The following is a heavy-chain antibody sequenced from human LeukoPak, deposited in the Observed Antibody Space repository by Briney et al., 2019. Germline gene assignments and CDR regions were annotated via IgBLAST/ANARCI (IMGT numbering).Heavy chain of an antibody. CDR1: GFTFSNYW. J-gene: IGHJ4*02. V-gene: IGHV3-7*01. CDR2: IKQDGSEK. CDR3: ARDDTVTTRVGFID. D-gene: IGHD4-17*01. Sequence: PGGSLRLSCAASGFTFSNYWMSWVRQAPGKGLEWVANIKQDGSEKYYVDSVKGRFTISRDNAKNSLYLQMNSLRAEDTAVFYCARDDTVTTRVGFIDWGQGTLVTVPS.